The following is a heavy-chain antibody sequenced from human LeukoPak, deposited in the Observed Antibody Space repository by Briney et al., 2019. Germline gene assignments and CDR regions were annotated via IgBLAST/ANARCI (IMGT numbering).Heavy chain of an antibody. J-gene: IGHJ4*02. CDR1: GGSISSYY. CDR2: IYYRGST. Sequence: SETLSLTCTVSGGSISSYYWSWIRQPPGKGLEWIGYIYYRGSTNYNPSLKSRVTISVDTSKNQFSLHLSSVTGADTAVYYCARGGPGSGWHYYLDYWGQGTLVTVSS. CDR3: ARGGPGSGWHYYLDY. V-gene: IGHV4-59*01. D-gene: IGHD3-22*01.